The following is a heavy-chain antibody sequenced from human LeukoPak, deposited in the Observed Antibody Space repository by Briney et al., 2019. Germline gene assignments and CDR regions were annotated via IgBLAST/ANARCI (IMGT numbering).Heavy chain of an antibody. J-gene: IGHJ6*03. V-gene: IGHV1-69*13. D-gene: IGHD4-17*01. CDR3: ARTPGTPTDYGDTYYYYYMDV. CDR2: IIPIFGTA. Sequence: ASVKVSCKASGYTFTSYYMHWVRQAPGQGLEWMGGIIPIFGTANYAQKFQGRVTITADESTSTAYMELSSLRSEDTAVYYCARTPGTPTDYGDTYYYYYMDVWGKGTTVTISS. CDR1: GYTFTSYY.